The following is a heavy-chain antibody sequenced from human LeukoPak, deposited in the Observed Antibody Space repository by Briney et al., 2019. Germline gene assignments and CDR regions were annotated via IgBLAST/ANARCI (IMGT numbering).Heavy chain of an antibody. Sequence: SVKVPCKASGGTFSSYAISWVRQAPGQGLEWMGGIIPIFGTANYAQKFQGRVTITADESTSTAYMELSSLRSEDTAVYYCARDSGLMGSYYFDNWGQGTPVTVSS. CDR3: ARDSGLMGSYYFDN. V-gene: IGHV1-69*13. CDR1: GGTFSSYA. CDR2: IIPIFGTA. D-gene: IGHD6-6*01. J-gene: IGHJ4*02.